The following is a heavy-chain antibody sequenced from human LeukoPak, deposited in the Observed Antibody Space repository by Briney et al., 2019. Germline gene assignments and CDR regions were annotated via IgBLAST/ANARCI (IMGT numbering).Heavy chain of an antibody. CDR1: GFTFSSYA. Sequence: PGGSLRLSCAASGFTFSSYAMSWVRQAPGKGLEWASAISGSGGSTYYADSVKGRFTISRDNSKNTLYLQMNSLRAEDTAVYYCAKDLLALMAPNYYFDYWGQGTLVTVSS. CDR2: ISGSGGST. D-gene: IGHD5-24*01. J-gene: IGHJ4*02. CDR3: AKDLLALMAPNYYFDY. V-gene: IGHV3-23*01.